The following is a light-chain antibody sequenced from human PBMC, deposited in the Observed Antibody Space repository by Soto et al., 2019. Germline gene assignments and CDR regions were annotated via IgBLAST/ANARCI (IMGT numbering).Light chain of an antibody. CDR1: QSVSSY. Sequence: EIVLTQSPATLSLSPGERATLSCRASQSVSSYLAWYQQKPGQAPRLLIYDASNRATVIPARFSGSGSGTDFTLTISSLEPEDFAFYYCQQRSNWPPTFGGGTKVEIK. V-gene: IGKV3-11*01. J-gene: IGKJ4*01. CDR3: QQRSNWPPT. CDR2: DAS.